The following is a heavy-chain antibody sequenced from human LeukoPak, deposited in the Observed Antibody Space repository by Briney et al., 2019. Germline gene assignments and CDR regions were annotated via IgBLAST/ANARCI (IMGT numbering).Heavy chain of an antibody. CDR3: AKVEDTYYYDSSGYSGLDY. J-gene: IGHJ4*02. Sequence: GGSLRLSCAASGFTFSSYGMHWVRQAPGKGLEWVAVISYDGSNKYYADSVKGRFTISRDNSKNTLYLQMNSLRAEDTAVYYCAKVEDTYYYDSSGYSGLDYWGQGTLVTVSS. V-gene: IGHV3-30*18. CDR2: ISYDGSNK. D-gene: IGHD3-22*01. CDR1: GFTFSSYG.